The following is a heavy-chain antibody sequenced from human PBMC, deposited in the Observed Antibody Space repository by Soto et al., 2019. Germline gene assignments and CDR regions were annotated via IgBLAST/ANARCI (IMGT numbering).Heavy chain of an antibody. CDR1: GGSITIGGYC. CDR3: ARDQTGSYPYNWFDP. CDR2: ICHSGNT. V-gene: IGHV4-30-2*01. Sequence: SETLSLTCTVSGGSITIGGYCWSWIRQPPGQGLEWIGYICHSGNTYYNPSLKSRVTTSLDRSKNQFSLNLSSVTAADTAVYYCARDQTGSYPYNWFDPWGQGTLVTVSS. D-gene: IGHD1-26*01. J-gene: IGHJ5*02.